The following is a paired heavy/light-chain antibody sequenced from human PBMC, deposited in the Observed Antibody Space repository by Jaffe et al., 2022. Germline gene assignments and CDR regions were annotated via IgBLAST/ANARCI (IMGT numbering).Light chain of an antibody. CDR1: SGSIASNY. V-gene: IGLV6-57*01. CDR2: EHN. Sequence: NFMLTQPHSVSESPGRTVTISCTRSSGSIASNYVQWYQQRPGSSPTTLIYEHNQRPSGVPDRFSGSIDSSSNSASLTISGLKTEDEADYYCQSYDRSNQVFGGGTKLTVL. J-gene: IGLJ3*02. CDR3: QSYDRSNQV.
Heavy chain of an antibody. D-gene: IGHD2-21*02. CDR3: AKDLAGDVGGFDY. V-gene: IGHV3-23*01. CDR2: ITGSGTRT. J-gene: IGHJ4*02. CDR1: GFTFDSYA. Sequence: EVQLLESGGGLVQPGGSRRLSCAASGFTFDSYAMTWVRQAPGKGLEWVSAITGSGTRTYHADSVKGRFTISRDNSKNTLYLQMNGLRAEDTAVYYCAKDLAGDVGGFDYWGQGTLVTVSS.